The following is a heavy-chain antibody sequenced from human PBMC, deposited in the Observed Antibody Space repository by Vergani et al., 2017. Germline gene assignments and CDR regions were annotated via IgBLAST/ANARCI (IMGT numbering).Heavy chain of an antibody. CDR1: GFTFSSYA. J-gene: IGHJ4*02. D-gene: IGHD4-17*01. Sequence: VQLLESGGGLVQPGGSLRLSCAASGFTFSSYAMSWVRQAPGKGLEWVAVISYDGSNKYYADSVKGRFTISRDNSKNTLYLQMNSLRAEDTAVYYCGKDQSPTLTTGIDYWGQGTLVTVSS. V-gene: IGHV3-30*18. CDR3: GKDQSPTLTTGIDY. CDR2: ISYDGSNK.